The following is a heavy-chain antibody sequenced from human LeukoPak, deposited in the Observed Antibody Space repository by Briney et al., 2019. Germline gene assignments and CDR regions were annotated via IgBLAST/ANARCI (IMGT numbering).Heavy chain of an antibody. D-gene: IGHD3-22*01. Sequence: GGSLRLSCAASGFTVSSNYMSWVRQAPGKGLEWVSVIYSGGSTYYADSVKGRFTISRHNSKNTQYLQMNSLRAEDTAVYYCAGRLPYYYDSSGSISGRFDAFDAFDIWGQGTMVTVSS. CDR1: GFTVSSNY. V-gene: IGHV3-53*04. CDR2: IYSGGST. J-gene: IGHJ3*02. CDR3: AGRLPYYYDSSGSISGRFDAFDAFDI.